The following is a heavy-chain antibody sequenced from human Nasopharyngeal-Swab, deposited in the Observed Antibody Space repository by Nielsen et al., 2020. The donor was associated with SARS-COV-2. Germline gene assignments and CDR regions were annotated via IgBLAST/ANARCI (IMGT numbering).Heavy chain of an antibody. J-gene: IGHJ3*02. CDR3: AKDPLDIVVVPAAPDI. V-gene: IGHV3-30*18. Sequence: GESLKISCAASGFTFSSYGMHWVRQAPGKGLEWVVVISYDGSNKYYADSVKGRFTISRDNSKNTLYLQMNSLRAEDTAVYYCAKDPLDIVVVPAAPDIWGQGTMVTVSS. D-gene: IGHD2-2*03. CDR1: GFTFSSYG. CDR2: ISYDGSNK.